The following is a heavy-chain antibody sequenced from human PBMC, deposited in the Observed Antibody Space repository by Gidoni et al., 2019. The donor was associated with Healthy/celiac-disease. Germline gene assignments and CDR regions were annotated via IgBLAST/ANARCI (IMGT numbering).Heavy chain of an antibody. V-gene: IGHV1-18*01. CDR3: ARVRPEDIVVVVAATTNWFDP. J-gene: IGHJ5*02. CDR2: ISAYNGNT. D-gene: IGHD2-15*01. Sequence: QVQLVQSGAEVKKPGASVKVSCKASGYTLTSYGISWVRQAPGQGLEWMGWISAYNGNTNYAQKLQGRVTMTTDTSTSTAYMELRSLSSDDTAVYYCARVRPEDIVVVVAATTNWFDPWGQGTLVTVSS. CDR1: GYTLTSYG.